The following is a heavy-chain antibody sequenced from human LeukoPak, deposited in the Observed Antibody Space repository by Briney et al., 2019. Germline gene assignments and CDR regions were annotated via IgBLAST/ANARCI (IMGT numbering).Heavy chain of an antibody. V-gene: IGHV4-38-2*02. CDR1: GYPITSGYY. CDR2: IYHSGST. CDR3: ARTVTDYGGYKHWYFDL. D-gene: IGHD4-17*01. Sequence: SETLSLTCNVSGYPITSGYYWAWIRQSPGKGLQWIATIYHSGSTYYNPSLKSRVTMSVDTSKNQFSLKLSSVTAADTAVYYCARTVTDYGGYKHWYFDLWGRGTLVTVSS. J-gene: IGHJ2*01.